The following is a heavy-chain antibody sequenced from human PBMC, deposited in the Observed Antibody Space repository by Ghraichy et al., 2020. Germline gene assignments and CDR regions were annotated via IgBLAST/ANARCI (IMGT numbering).Heavy chain of an antibody. CDR3: ARKDFYNSGTYYIPFFDD. V-gene: IGHV3-48*02. CDR1: ESTFNNYW. CDR2: ISSTSRNI. J-gene: IGHJ4*02. D-gene: IGHD3-10*01. Sequence: GGSLRLSCAASESTFNNYWMTWVRQAPGKGLEWVSSISSTSRNIEYADSVKGRFTISRDNAKNSLYLQMDSLRDEDTALYFCARKDFYNSGTYYIPFFDDWGQGTLVTVSS.